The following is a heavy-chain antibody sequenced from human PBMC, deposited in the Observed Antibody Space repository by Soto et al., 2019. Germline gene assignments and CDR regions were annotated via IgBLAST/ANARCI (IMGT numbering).Heavy chain of an antibody. CDR3: ARDFSSSCYVPPSYYYYGMDV. J-gene: IGHJ6*02. CDR1: GYTFTSYG. CDR2: ISAYNGNT. V-gene: IGHV1-18*01. Sequence: ASVKVSCKASGYTFTSYGISWVRQAPGQGLEWMGWISAYNGNTNYAQKLQGRVTMTTDTSTSTAYMELRSLRSDDTAVYYCARDFSSSCYVPPSYYYYGMDVWGQGTTVTVSS. D-gene: IGHD6-13*01.